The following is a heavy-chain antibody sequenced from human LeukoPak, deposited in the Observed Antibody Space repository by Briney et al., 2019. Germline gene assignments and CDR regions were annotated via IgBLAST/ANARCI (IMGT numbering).Heavy chain of an antibody. CDR2: IMRKAYGGTT. J-gene: IGHJ4*02. CDR3: TSAVDDYVWGSQVDY. V-gene: IGHV3-49*04. D-gene: IGHD3-16*01. Sequence: GGSLRLSCKGSGFIFGDYAMSWVRQAPGKGLEWVGSIMRKAYGGTTEYAASVKGRFTISRDDSKSNAYLQMNSLKTEDTAVYYCTSAVDDYVWGSQVDYWGQGTLVTVSS. CDR1: GFIFGDYA.